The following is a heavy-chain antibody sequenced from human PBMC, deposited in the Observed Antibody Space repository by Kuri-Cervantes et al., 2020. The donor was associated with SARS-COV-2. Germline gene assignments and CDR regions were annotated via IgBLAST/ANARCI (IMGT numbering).Heavy chain of an antibody. CDR1: GGSISSSSYY. CDR3: AGGGGGYCSSTSCYSYYYMDV. D-gene: IGHD2-2*02. CDR2: IYYSGST. Sequence: GSLRLSCTVSGGSISSSSYYWGWIRQPPGKGLEWIGSIYYSGSTYYNPSLKSRVTISVDTSKNQFSLKLSSVTAADTAVYYCAGGGGGYCSSTSCYSYYYMDVWGKGTTVTVSS. V-gene: IGHV4-39*07. J-gene: IGHJ6*03.